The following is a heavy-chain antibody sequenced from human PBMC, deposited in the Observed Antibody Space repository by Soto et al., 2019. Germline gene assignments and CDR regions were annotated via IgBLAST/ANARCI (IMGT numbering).Heavy chain of an antibody. J-gene: IGHJ4*02. CDR2: ISYDGSNK. V-gene: IGHV3-30*18. Sequence: QVQLVESGGGVVQPGRSLRLSCAASGFTFSSYGMHWVRQAPGKGLEWVAVISYDGSNKYYADSVKGRFTISRDNSKKTLYLQMNSLRAEDTAVYYCAKVRAVAGNTFDYWGQGTLVTVSS. CDR1: GFTFSSYG. D-gene: IGHD6-19*01. CDR3: AKVRAVAGNTFDY.